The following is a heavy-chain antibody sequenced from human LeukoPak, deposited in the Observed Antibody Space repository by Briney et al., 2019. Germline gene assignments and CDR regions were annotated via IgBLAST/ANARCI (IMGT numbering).Heavy chain of an antibody. Sequence: KPSGTLSLTCAVSGGSISSSNWWSWVRQPPGKGLEWIGEIYHSGSTNYNPSLKSRVTTSVDKSKNQFSLKLSSVTAADTAVYYCASNYCSGGSCYLVWGQGTLVTVSS. CDR2: IYHSGST. V-gene: IGHV4-4*02. CDR1: GGSISSSNW. J-gene: IGHJ4*02. D-gene: IGHD2-15*01. CDR3: ASNYCSGGSCYLV.